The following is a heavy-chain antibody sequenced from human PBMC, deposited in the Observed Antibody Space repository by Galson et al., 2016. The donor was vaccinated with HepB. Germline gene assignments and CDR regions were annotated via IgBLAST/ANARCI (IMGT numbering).Heavy chain of an antibody. J-gene: IGHJ6*02. Sequence: SLRLSCAASGFTFSTYVMSWVRQAPGKGLVWVSRINNDGSNTTYADSVKGRFTISRDNAKNTLYLQMNSLSAEDTAVYYCATGGGRRSKYYGMDVWGHGTMVTVSS. D-gene: IGHD1-26*01. V-gene: IGHV3-74*03. CDR1: GFTFSTYV. CDR3: ATGGGRRSKYYGMDV. CDR2: INNDGSNT.